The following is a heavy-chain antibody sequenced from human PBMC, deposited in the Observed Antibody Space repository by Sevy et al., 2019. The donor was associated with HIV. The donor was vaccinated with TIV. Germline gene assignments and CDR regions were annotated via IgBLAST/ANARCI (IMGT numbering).Heavy chain of an antibody. CDR3: SRAEQYYNLFFDY. V-gene: IGHV3-21*01. CDR2: ISSSSSYI. D-gene: IGHD1-26*01. CDR1: GFTFSSYS. J-gene: IGHJ4*02. Sequence: GGSLRLSCAASGFTFSSYSMNWVRQAPGKGLEWVSSISSSSSYIYYADSVKGRFTISRDNAKNSLYLQMNSLRAEDKAVYYCSRAEQYYNLFFDYWGQGTLVTVSS.